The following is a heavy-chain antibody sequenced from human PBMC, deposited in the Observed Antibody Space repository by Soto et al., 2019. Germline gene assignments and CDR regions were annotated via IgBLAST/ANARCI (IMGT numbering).Heavy chain of an antibody. Sequence: GGSLRLSCAASGFTFNDYSMDWVRQAPGKGLEWVSSISSRSSYIYYADSVRGRFTISRDNARNSLYLQMNSLRAEDTAFYYCVSAKQLGFDPWGQGTLVTVSS. J-gene: IGHJ5*02. CDR1: GFTFNDYS. CDR2: ISSRSSYI. D-gene: IGHD6-6*01. V-gene: IGHV3-21*01. CDR3: VSAKQLGFDP.